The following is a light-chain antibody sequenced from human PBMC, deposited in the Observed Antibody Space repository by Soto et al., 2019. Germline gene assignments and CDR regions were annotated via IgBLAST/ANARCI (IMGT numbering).Light chain of an antibody. CDR1: QSVSSIY. Sequence: EIVLTQSPGTLSLSPGEGATLSCRASQSVSSIYLAWYQQRPGQAPRLLIYGASSRATGIPARFSGSGSGTDFTLTISRLEPEDFAVYYCQQYGSSSWTFGQGTKVEIK. V-gene: IGKV3-20*01. CDR2: GAS. CDR3: QQYGSSSWT. J-gene: IGKJ1*01.